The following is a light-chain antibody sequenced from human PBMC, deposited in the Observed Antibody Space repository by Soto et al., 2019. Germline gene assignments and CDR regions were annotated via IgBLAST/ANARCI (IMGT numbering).Light chain of an antibody. CDR2: YDS. CDR1: NIGSKS. CDR3: QVWDRSSDHPV. Sequence: SYELTQPPSVSVAPGKTARLTCGGNNIGSKSVHWYQQKPGQAPVLVIYYDSDRPSGIPERVSGSNSGNTATLTISRVEAGDEAEYYCQVWDRSSDHPVFGGGTKLTVL. V-gene: IGLV3-21*04. J-gene: IGLJ3*02.